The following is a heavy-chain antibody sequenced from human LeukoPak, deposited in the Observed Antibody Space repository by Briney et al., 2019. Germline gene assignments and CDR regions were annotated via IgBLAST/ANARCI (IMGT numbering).Heavy chain of an antibody. J-gene: IGHJ4*02. CDR2: ISQSGGRT. D-gene: IGHD3-3*01. CDR3: AKPYYDFWSGWD. Sequence: GGSLRLSCAASGFTFSSYAMSWVRQAPGKGLEWVSAISQSGGRTYYADSVKGRFTISRDNSKNPLYLQMNSLRAEDTAVYYCAKPYYDFWSGWDWGQGTLVTV. CDR1: GFTFSSYA. V-gene: IGHV3-23*01.